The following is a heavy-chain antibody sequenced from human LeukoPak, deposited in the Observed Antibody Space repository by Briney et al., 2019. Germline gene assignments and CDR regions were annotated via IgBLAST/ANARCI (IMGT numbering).Heavy chain of an antibody. D-gene: IGHD4-11*01. V-gene: IGHV3-74*01. CDR3: ARRWQSNQGDAFDF. Sequence: GGSLRLSCAASGFTFSSYWMNWVGQAPGKGRVWVSPINCADSVTTYAASLKGRFTISRDNATTTLYLQINSLRAEDTAVYYCARRWQSNQGDAFDFWGQGTMVTVSS. J-gene: IGHJ3*01. CDR1: GFTFSSYW. CDR2: INCADSVT.